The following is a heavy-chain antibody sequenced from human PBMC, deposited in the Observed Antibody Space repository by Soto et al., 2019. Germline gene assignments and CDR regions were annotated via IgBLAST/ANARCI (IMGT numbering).Heavy chain of an antibody. V-gene: IGHV3-30-3*01. CDR1: GFTFSSYA. CDR2: ISYDGSNK. J-gene: IGHJ4*02. Sequence: PGGSLRLSCAASGFTFSSYAMHWVRQAPGKGLEWVAVISYDGSNKYYAASVKGRFTISRDNSKNTMYLQMNSLRAEDTAVYYCARIIKYYYDSSGYHDIFDYWGQGTLVTVSS. CDR3: ARIIKYYYDSSGYHDIFDY. D-gene: IGHD3-22*01.